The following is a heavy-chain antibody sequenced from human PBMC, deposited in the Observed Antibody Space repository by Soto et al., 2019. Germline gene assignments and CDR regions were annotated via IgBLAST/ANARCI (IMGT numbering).Heavy chain of an antibody. CDR3: ARFYDSYSSGFDY. J-gene: IGHJ4*02. Sequence: QVQLQESGPGLVKPSETLSLTCTVSGGSISSYYWSWIRQPPGKGLEWIGYIYYSGSTNYNPSLKSRVTISVDTSKNQFSLKLSSVTAADTAVYYCARFYDSYSSGFDYWGQGTLVTVSS. V-gene: IGHV4-59*08. CDR1: GGSISSYY. CDR2: IYYSGST. D-gene: IGHD6-19*01.